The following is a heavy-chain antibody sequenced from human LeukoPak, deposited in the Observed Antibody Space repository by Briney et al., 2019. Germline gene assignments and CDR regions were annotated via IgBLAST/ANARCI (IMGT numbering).Heavy chain of an antibody. CDR3: ARHVGDSNWFDP. Sequence: SETLPLTCTVSGGSISSYYWSWIRQPPGKGLEWIGYIYYSGSTSYNPSLKSRVTISVDTSKNQFSLKLSSVTAADTAVYYCARHVGDSNWFDPWGQGTLVTVSS. J-gene: IGHJ5*02. CDR1: GGSISSYY. CDR2: IYYSGST. V-gene: IGHV4-59*08. D-gene: IGHD1-26*01.